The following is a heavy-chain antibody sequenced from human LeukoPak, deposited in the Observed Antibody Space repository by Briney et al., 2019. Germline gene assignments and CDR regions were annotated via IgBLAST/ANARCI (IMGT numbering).Heavy chain of an antibody. CDR1: GFTVSSNY. J-gene: IGHJ6*03. V-gene: IGHV3-23*01. CDR3: AKDRSSTRKPLGYYYYYMDV. CDR2: ISGSGGST. D-gene: IGHD2-2*01. Sequence: GGSLRLSCAASGFTVSSNYMSWVRQAPGKGLEWVSAISGSGGSTYYADSVKGRFTISRDNSKNTLYLQMNSLRAEDTAVYYCAKDRSSTRKPLGYYYYYMDVWGKGTTVTVSS.